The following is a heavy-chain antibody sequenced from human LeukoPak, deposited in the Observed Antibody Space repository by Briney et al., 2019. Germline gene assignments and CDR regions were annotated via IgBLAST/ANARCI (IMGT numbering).Heavy chain of an antibody. Sequence: GGSLRLSCAASGFTFDDSAMRWVRQAPGKGLEWVSGISWNSGVLAYADSVEGRFTVSRDNAKSSLFLQMNSLRTEDTAFYYCVKELGRDYDSAGSWGQGTLVTVSS. CDR3: VKELGRDYDSAGS. CDR1: GFTFDDSA. V-gene: IGHV3-9*01. D-gene: IGHD3-22*01. J-gene: IGHJ4*02. CDR2: ISWNSGVL.